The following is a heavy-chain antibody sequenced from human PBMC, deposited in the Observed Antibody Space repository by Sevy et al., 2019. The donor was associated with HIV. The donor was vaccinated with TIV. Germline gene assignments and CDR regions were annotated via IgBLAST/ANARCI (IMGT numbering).Heavy chain of an antibody. J-gene: IGHJ4*02. CDR1: GYTFTSYG. Sequence: ASVKVSCKASGYTFTSYGISWVRQAPGQGLEWIGWISAYNGNTNYAQKLQGRVTMTTDTSTSTAYMELRSLRSDDTAVYYCARVDPGRPYSGSPLGRFDYWGQGTLVTVSS. CDR3: ARVDPGRPYSGSPLGRFDY. D-gene: IGHD1-26*01. V-gene: IGHV1-18*01. CDR2: ISAYNGNT.